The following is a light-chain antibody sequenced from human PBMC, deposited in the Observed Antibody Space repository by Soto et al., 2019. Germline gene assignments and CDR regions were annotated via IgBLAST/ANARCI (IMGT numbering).Light chain of an antibody. J-gene: IGKJ5*01. CDR1: QSVSSR. V-gene: IGKV3-20*01. CDR2: GAS. Sequence: EIVLTQSPGTLSFSPGEAATLSSSASQSVSSRLAWYQQKPGQAPRLLISGASSRATGIPDRFSGSGSGTDFTLTISRLEPEDFALYYCQQYVTSAITFGQGTRLEIK. CDR3: QQYVTSAIT.